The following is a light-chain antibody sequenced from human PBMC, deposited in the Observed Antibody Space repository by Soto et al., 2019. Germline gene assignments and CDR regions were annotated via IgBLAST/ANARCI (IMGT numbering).Light chain of an antibody. CDR3: TSFARGSTLV. CDR2: EGT. Sequence: QSALTQPASVSGSPGQSITISCTGTSSDIGRYKFVSWFQQHPGKAPKLMIFEGTNRPSGISNRFSGSKSGNTASLTISGLQAEDEADYYCTSFARGSTLVFGGGTKLTVL. V-gene: IGLV2-23*01. J-gene: IGLJ3*02. CDR1: SSDIGRYKF.